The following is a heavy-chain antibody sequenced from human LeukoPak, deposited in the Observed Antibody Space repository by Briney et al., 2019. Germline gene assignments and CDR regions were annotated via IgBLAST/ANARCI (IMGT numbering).Heavy chain of an antibody. V-gene: IGHV4-39*07. CDR2: IYYSGST. J-gene: IGHJ3*02. Sequence: SETLSLTCTVSGGSISSSSYYWGWIRQPPGKGLEWIGSIYYSGSTYYNPSLKSRVTISVDTSKNQFSLKLSSVTAADTAVYYCARDRGVLMVYATSRAFDIWGQGTMVTVSS. D-gene: IGHD2-8*01. CDR3: ARDRGVLMVYATSRAFDI. CDR1: GGSISSSSYY.